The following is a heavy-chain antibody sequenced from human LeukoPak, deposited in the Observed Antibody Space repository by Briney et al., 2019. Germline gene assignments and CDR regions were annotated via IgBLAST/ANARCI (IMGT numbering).Heavy chain of an antibody. D-gene: IGHD6-13*01. V-gene: IGHV4-34*01. CDR3: AREISWARGAFDI. CDR2: INHRGGT. CDR1: GGSFSGYY. Sequence: SETLSLTCAVYGGSFSGYYWSWIRQPPGKGLEWIGEINHRGGTNYNPSLKSRVTISVDTSKNQFSLKLSFVTAADTAVYYCAREISWARGAFDIRGQGTMVTVSS. J-gene: IGHJ3*02.